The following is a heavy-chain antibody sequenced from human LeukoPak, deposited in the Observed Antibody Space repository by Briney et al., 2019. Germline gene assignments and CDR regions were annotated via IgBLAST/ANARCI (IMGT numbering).Heavy chain of an antibody. V-gene: IGHV3-66*03. Sequence: AGGSLRLSCAASGFSVSSNYLSWVRQAPGKGLEWVSSISSSGSHIYYADSVKGRFTISRDNSKNTLYLQMNSLRAEDTAVYYCARGGNMVRGVILNWFDPWGQGTLVTVSS. D-gene: IGHD3-10*01. CDR3: ARGGNMVRGVILNWFDP. CDR1: GFSVSSNY. CDR2: ISSSGSHI. J-gene: IGHJ5*02.